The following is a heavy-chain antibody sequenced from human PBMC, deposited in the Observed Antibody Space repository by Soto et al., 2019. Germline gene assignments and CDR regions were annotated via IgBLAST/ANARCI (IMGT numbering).Heavy chain of an antibody. CDR2: IYHSGYT. D-gene: IGHD1-1*01. V-gene: IGHV4-30-2*01. Sequence: SETLSLTCTVSGGSISSGGYSWNWIRQPPGKGLEWIGYIYHSGYTFYNPSLKSRVTISVDKSKNQFSLKLSSLTAADTAVYYCARDQLEGNWFDPWGQGTLVTVSS. CDR3: ARDQLEGNWFDP. CDR1: GGSISSGGYS. J-gene: IGHJ5*02.